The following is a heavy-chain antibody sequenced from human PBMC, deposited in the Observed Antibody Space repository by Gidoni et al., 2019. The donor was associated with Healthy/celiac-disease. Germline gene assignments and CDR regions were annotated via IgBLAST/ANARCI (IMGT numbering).Heavy chain of an antibody. CDR1: GFTFSSYS. CDR2: ISSSSSTI. V-gene: IGHV3-48*02. Sequence: EVQLVESGGGLVQPGGSLRLYCAASGFTFSSYSMNWVRQAPGKGLEWVSYISSSSSTIYYADSVKGRFTISRDNAKKSLYLQMSRLRDEDTAVYYCARITSGSPGYWGQGTLVTVSS. J-gene: IGHJ4*02. D-gene: IGHD3-3*01. CDR3: ARITSGSPGY.